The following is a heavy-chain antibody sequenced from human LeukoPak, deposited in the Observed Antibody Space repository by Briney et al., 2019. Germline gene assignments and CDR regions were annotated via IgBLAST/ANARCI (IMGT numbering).Heavy chain of an antibody. CDR3: ARASGATHYYYGMDV. V-gene: IGHV3-66*01. D-gene: IGHD6-25*01. CDR1: GFTVSFNY. Sequence: GGSLRLSCAASGFTVSFNYMSWVRQAPGKGLEWVSVIYSGGSTYYADSVKGRFTISRDNSKNTLYLQMNSLRAEDTAVYYCARASGATHYYYGMDVWGQGTTVTVSS. J-gene: IGHJ6*02. CDR2: IYSGGST.